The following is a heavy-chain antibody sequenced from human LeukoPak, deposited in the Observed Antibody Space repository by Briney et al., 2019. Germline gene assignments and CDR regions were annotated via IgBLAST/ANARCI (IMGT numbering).Heavy chain of an antibody. CDR2: IYYSGST. D-gene: IGHD3-22*01. V-gene: IGHV4-31*03. J-gene: IGHJ3*02. Sequence: PSETLSLTCTVSGGSISSGGYYWSWIRQHPGKGLERIGYIYYSGSTYYNPSLKSRVTISVDTSKNQFSLKLSSVTAADTAVYYCARGGDYYDSSGPSAVGAFDIWGQGTMVTVPS. CDR3: ARGGDYYDSSGPSAVGAFDI. CDR1: GGSISSGGYY.